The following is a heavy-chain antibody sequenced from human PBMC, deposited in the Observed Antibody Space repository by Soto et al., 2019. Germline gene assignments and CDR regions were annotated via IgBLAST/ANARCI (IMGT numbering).Heavy chain of an antibody. V-gene: IGHV1-18*01. J-gene: IGHJ4*02. CDR1: GYTFTSYG. Sequence: GASVKVSCKASGYTFTSYGISWVRQAPGQGLEWMGWISAYNGNTNYAQKLQGRVTMTTDTSTSTAYMELRSLRSDDTAVYYCASSRETIFGVVIKDYWGQGTLVTVSP. CDR3: ASSRETIFGVVIKDY. D-gene: IGHD3-3*01. CDR2: ISAYNGNT.